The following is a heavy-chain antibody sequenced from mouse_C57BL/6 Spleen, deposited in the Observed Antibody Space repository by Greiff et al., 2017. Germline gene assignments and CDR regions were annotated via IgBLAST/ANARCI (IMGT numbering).Heavy chain of an antibody. CDR1: GYAFSSYW. Sequence: QVQLQQSGAELVKPGASVKISCKASGYAFSSYWMTWVKQRPGKGLEWIGQIYPGNGGTNYNGKFKGKATLTADTSSSTAYMQLSSLTSEDSAVYFCARSGGKSFACWGQGTLVTVSA. CDR2: IYPGNGGT. V-gene: IGHV1-80*01. D-gene: IGHD2-1*01. CDR3: ARSGGKSFAC. J-gene: IGHJ3*01.